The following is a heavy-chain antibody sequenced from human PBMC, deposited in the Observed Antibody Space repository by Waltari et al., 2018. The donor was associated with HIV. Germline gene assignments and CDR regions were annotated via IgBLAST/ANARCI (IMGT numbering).Heavy chain of an antibody. CDR1: GYTFTSYA. J-gene: IGHJ6*02. Sequence: VQLVQYGAEVKKPGASVKVSCKASGYTFTSYAMHWVRQAPGQRLEWMGWINAGNGNTKYSQKFQGRVTITRDTSASTAYMELSSLRSEDTAVYYCARGLTMVRGVGYYYYGMDVWGQGTTVTVSS. CDR3: ARGLTMVRGVGYYYYGMDV. V-gene: IGHV1-3*01. CDR2: INAGNGNT. D-gene: IGHD3-10*01.